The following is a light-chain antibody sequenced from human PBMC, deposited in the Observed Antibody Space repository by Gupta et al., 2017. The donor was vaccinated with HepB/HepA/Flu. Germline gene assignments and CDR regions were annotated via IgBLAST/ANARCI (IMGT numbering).Light chain of an antibody. CDR3: QQTYSIPVT. Sequence: DIQMTQSPSSLSASVGDRVTITCRASQNINNYLNWYQQKPGTAPKLLIYAASSLQSGVPSRFSGSGSGTDFTLTISSLQPEDFATYFCQQTYSIPVTFGQGTRLEI. CDR1: QNINNY. V-gene: IGKV1-39*01. J-gene: IGKJ5*01. CDR2: AAS.